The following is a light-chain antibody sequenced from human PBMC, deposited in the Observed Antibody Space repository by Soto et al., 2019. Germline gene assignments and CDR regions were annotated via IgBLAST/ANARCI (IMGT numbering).Light chain of an antibody. CDR1: QSVSSN. CDR3: QQYNNWPPAT. V-gene: IGKV3-15*01. Sequence: EIVMTQSPATLSVSPGEKATLSCRASQSVSSNLAWYQQKPGQAPRLLIYGASTRATGIPARCSGSGSGTEFTLTIRSLQSEDFAVYYCQQYNNWPPATFGQGTNVEIK. J-gene: IGKJ1*01. CDR2: GAS.